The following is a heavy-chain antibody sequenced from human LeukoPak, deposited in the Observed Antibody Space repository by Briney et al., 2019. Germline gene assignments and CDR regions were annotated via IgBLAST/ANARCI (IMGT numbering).Heavy chain of an antibody. V-gene: IGHV1-69*04. Sequence: ASVKVSCKASGGTFSCYAISWVRQAPGQGLEWMGRIIPIFGIANYAQKFQGRVTITADKSTSTAYMELSSLRSEDTAVYYCARAIEGWFDPWGQGTLVTVSS. CDR2: IIPIFGIA. CDR1: GGTFSCYA. D-gene: IGHD2/OR15-2a*01. J-gene: IGHJ5*02. CDR3: ARAIEGWFDP.